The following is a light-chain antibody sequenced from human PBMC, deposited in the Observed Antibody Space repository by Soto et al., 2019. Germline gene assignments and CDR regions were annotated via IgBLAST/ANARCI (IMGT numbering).Light chain of an antibody. Sequence: IQMTQSPSSLSASVGDRVTITCQASQDISIYLNWYQQKPGKVPEVLIFDVSNLKPGVPSRFTGSRSGTVFTFVISNLQPEDFATYYCQQYDSLPLTFGGGTKVERK. V-gene: IGKV1-33*01. J-gene: IGKJ4*01. CDR2: DVS. CDR1: QDISIY. CDR3: QQYDSLPLT.